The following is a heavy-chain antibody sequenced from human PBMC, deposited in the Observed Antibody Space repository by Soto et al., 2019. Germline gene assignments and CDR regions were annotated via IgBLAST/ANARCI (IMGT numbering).Heavy chain of an antibody. V-gene: IGHV4-30-4*01. CDR3: ARDLYDFWSGPEGMDV. D-gene: IGHD3-3*01. CDR2: IYYSGST. CDR1: GGSISSGDYY. J-gene: IGHJ6*02. Sequence: SETLSLTCTVSGGSISSGDYYWSWIRQPPGKGLEWIGYIYYSGSTYYNPSLKSRVTISVDTSKNQFSLKLSSVTAADTAVYYCARDLYDFWSGPEGMDVWGQGTAVTVSS.